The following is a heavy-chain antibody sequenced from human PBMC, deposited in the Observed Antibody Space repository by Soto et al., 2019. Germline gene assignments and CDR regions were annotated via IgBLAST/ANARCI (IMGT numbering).Heavy chain of an antibody. Sequence: QVQLQQSGPGLVKPSQTLSLTCAISGDSVSSNSAAWNWIRQSPSRGLEWLGRTSYRSKWYNDYAGSVKSRITINPDTSQNQFCLQRNSMTPGDTVVYYCARGFLGYDFWSCIPSYFDYWGQGTLVTVPS. V-gene: IGHV6-1*01. D-gene: IGHD3-3*01. CDR1: GDSVSSNSAA. CDR3: ARGFLGYDFWSCIPSYFDY. CDR2: TSYRSKWYN. J-gene: IGHJ4*02.